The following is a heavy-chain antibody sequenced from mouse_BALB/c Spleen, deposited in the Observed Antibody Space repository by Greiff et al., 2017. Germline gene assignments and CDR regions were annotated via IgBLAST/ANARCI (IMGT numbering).Heavy chain of an antibody. J-gene: IGHJ2*01. D-gene: IGHD2-1*01. V-gene: IGHV5-6-3*01. CDR2: INSNGGST. CDR1: GFTFSSYG. CDR3: ARGGNYIVDY. Sequence: EVKLQESGGGLVQPGGSLKLSCAASGFTFSSYGMSWVRQTPDKRLELVATINSNGGSTYYPDSVKGRFTISRDNAKNTLYLQMSSLKSEDTAMYYCARGGNYIVDYWGQGTTLTVSS.